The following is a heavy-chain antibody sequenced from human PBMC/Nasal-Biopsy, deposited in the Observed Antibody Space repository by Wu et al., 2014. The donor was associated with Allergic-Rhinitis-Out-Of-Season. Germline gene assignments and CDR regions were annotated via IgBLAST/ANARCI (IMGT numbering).Heavy chain of an antibody. V-gene: IGHV4-4*07. Sequence: SLTCTVSGVPVSSYCWAWIRQPAGKGLEVIGRICQSGDTFYSPSLKNRVIVSADTSKNQLSLKLGSVAAADTAVYYCARDVAAFDSWGQGRLVTVSS. CDR3: ARDVAAFDS. CDR1: GVPVSSYC. J-gene: IGHJ4*02. CDR2: ICQSGDT. D-gene: IGHD6-19*01.